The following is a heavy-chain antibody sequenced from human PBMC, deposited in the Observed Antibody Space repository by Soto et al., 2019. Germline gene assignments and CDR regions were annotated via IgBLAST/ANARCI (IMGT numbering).Heavy chain of an antibody. CDR3: AKFMGLDIGYYYGPRDGMDV. V-gene: IGHV3-23*01. D-gene: IGHD3-10*01. CDR1: GFTFSSYA. J-gene: IGHJ6*02. Sequence: SLRLSCAASGFTFSSYAMSWVRQAPGKGLEWVSAISGSGGSTYYADSVKGRFTISRDNSKNTLYLQMNSLRAEDTAVYYCAKFMGLDIGYYYGPRDGMDVWGQGTTVTVSS. CDR2: ISGSGGST.